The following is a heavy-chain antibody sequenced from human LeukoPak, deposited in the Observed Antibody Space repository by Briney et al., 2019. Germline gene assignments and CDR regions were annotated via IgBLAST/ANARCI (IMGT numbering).Heavy chain of an antibody. CDR1: GGSISSGGYY. Sequence: SQTLSLTCTVSGGSISSGGYYWSWLRQHPGKGLEWIGNVYYSGSTYYNPSLKSRVTISVDTSKKQFSLKLSSVTAADTAVYYCARDYYSNRFDYWGQGTLVTVSS. D-gene: IGHD4-11*01. J-gene: IGHJ4*02. CDR3: ARDYYSNRFDY. V-gene: IGHV4-31*03. CDR2: VYYSGST.